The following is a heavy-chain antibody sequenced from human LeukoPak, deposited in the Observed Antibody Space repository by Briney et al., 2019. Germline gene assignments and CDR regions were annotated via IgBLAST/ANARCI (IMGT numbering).Heavy chain of an antibody. CDR2: IKQDGSAE. D-gene: IGHD1-26*01. V-gene: IGHV3-7*01. CDR3: ARERRDGISYSGNY. CDR1: GFSFSSYW. J-gene: IGHJ4*02. Sequence: GGSLRLSCVASGFSFSSYWMSWVRQVPGKGLEWVADIKQDGSAELYVDSVKGRFTISRDNAKNSLYLQMNGLTAEDTAVYYCARERRDGISYSGNYWGQGTQVTVSS.